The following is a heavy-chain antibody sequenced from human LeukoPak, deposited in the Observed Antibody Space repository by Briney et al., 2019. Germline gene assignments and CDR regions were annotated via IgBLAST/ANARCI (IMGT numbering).Heavy chain of an antibody. Sequence: GGSLRLSCAASGFTFSSCSMNWVRQAPGRGLEWVSSISSSSSYIYYADSVKGRFTISRDNAKNSLYLQMNSLRADDTAVYYCARDNSTSYNWFSPWGQGTLVTVSS. D-gene: IGHD5-18*01. CDR2: ISSSSSYI. V-gene: IGHV3-21*01. CDR3: ARDNSTSYNWFSP. J-gene: IGHJ5*02. CDR1: GFTFSSCS.